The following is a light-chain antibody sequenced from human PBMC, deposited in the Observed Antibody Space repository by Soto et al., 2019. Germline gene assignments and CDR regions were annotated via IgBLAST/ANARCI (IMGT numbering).Light chain of an antibody. Sequence: EIVLTQSPATLSLSPGERAALSCRARQSVSSYLAWYQQKPGQAPRLLIYDASNRATCITDRFSGSVSGTDFTPTISSLEPEDFAVYYCQQRSNWPSTFGGGTKVEIK. J-gene: IGKJ4*01. CDR1: QSVSSY. V-gene: IGKV3-11*01. CDR3: QQRSNWPST. CDR2: DAS.